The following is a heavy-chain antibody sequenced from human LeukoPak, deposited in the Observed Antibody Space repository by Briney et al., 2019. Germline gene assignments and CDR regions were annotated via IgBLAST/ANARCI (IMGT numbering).Heavy chain of an antibody. V-gene: IGHV3-23*01. CDR2: ISGSGGST. CDR3: AKERSGWYLAPFDY. D-gene: IGHD6-19*01. J-gene: IGHJ4*02. Sequence: GGTLRLSCAASGFTFSSYGMSWVRQAPGKGLEWVSAISGSGGSTYYADSVKGRFTISRDNSKNTLYLQMNSLRAEDTAVYYCAKERSGWYLAPFDYWGQGTLATVSS. CDR1: GFTFSSYG.